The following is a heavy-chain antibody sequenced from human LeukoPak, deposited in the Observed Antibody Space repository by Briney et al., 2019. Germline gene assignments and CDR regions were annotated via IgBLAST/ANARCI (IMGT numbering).Heavy chain of an antibody. CDR2: ISSSSNYI. J-gene: IGHJ4*02. CDR1: GFTFSSYS. D-gene: IGHD3-10*01. Sequence: GGSLRLSCAASGFTFSSYSMNWVRQAPGKGLEWVSSISSSSNYIYYADSVKGRFTISRDNAKNSVYLQMNSLRAEDTAVYYCARWRYGSGSYGDYWGQGTLVTVSS. V-gene: IGHV3-21*06. CDR3: ARWRYGSGSYGDY.